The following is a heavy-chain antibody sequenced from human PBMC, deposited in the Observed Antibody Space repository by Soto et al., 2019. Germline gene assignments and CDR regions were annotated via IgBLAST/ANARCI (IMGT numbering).Heavy chain of an antibody. CDR3: ARNGGSEYCSSTSCPRYYYYYGMDV. J-gene: IGHJ6*02. Sequence: SETLSLTCTVSGGSISSYYWSWIRQPPGKGLEWIGYIYYSGSTNYNPSLKSRVTISVDTSKNQFSLKLSSVTAADTAVYYCARNGGSEYCSSTSCPRYYYYYGMDVWGQGTLVTVSS. D-gene: IGHD2-2*01. CDR1: GGSISSYY. CDR2: IYYSGST. V-gene: IGHV4-59*01.